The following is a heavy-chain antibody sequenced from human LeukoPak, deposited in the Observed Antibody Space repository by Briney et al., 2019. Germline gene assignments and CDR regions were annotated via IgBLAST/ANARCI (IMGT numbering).Heavy chain of an antibody. CDR3: ARDIRPRVESFDY. V-gene: IGHV1-2*02. Sequence: GASVKVSCKTSGYTFTDYHIHWVRQAPGQGLEWMGWINPNSGGTNYAQKFQGRVTMTRDTSITTAYMELSRLRSDDTAVYYCARDIRPRVESFDYWGQGTLVTVSS. CDR2: INPNSGGT. J-gene: IGHJ4*02. CDR1: GYTFTDYH. D-gene: IGHD3-3*01.